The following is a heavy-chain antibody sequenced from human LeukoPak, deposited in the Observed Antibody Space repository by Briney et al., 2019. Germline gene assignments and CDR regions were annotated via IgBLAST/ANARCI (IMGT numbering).Heavy chain of an antibody. D-gene: IGHD2-15*01. J-gene: IGHJ4*02. V-gene: IGHV4-34*01. CDR2: IYESGTT. CDR3: ARGAWATRLGS. CDR1: GESLNSHY. Sequence: SSETLSLTCAVYGESLNSHYWSWVRQPPGEGLEWIGEIYESGTTEYNPSLKSRVTISMVPSKQQFSLSLSSVTAADTAVYYCARGAWATRLGSWGLGTPVIVSS.